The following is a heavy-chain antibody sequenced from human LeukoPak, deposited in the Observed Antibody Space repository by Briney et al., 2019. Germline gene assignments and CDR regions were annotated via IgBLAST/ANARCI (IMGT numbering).Heavy chain of an antibody. CDR3: TVGVVKI. Sequence: GSLRLSCAASGFTFSSYAMSWIRQPPGRGLEWIGYIYYSGSTNYNPSLKSRVTISVDTSKNQFSLKLSSVTAADTAVYYCTVGVVKIWGQGTLVTVSS. V-gene: IGHV4-59*08. J-gene: IGHJ4*02. CDR1: GFTFSSYA. D-gene: IGHD3-3*01. CDR2: IYYSGST.